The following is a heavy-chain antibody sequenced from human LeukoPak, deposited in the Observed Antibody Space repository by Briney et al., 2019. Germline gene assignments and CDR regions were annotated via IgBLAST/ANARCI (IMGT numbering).Heavy chain of an antibody. CDR1: GFTFSDYY. J-gene: IGHJ4*02. CDR3: ARGASSGWYRVFDY. CDR2: ISSSGSTI. D-gene: IGHD6-19*01. Sequence: GGSLRLSRAASGFTFSDYYMSWIRQAPGKGLEWVSYISSSGSTIYYADSVKGRFTISRDNAKNSLYLQMNSLRAEDTAVYYCARGASSGWYRVFDYWGQGTLVTVSS. V-gene: IGHV3-11*01.